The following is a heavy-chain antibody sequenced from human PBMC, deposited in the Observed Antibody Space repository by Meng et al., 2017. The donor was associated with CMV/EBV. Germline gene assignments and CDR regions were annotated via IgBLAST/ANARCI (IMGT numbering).Heavy chain of an antibody. Sequence: YTFTGYYMHWVRQAPGQGLGWMGWINPNSGGTNYAQKFQGRVTMTRDTSISTAYMELSRLRSDDTAVYYCARDRGYYGSGSYQFDPWGQGTLVTVSS. V-gene: IGHV1-2*02. CDR3: ARDRGYYGSGSYQFDP. D-gene: IGHD3-10*01. CDR1: YTFTGYY. CDR2: INPNSGGT. J-gene: IGHJ5*02.